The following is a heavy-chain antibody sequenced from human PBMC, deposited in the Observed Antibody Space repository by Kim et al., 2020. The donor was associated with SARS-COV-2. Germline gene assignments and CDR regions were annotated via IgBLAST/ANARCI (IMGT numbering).Heavy chain of an antibody. J-gene: IGHJ4*02. CDR2: ISAYNGNT. D-gene: IGHD3-22*01. CDR3: ARDLTASTGANYYDWGRPYYFDY. V-gene: IGHV1-18*04. CDR1: GYTFTSYG. Sequence: ASVKVSCKASGYTFTSYGISWVRQAPGQGLEWMGWISAYNGNTNYAQKLQGRVTMTTDTSTSTAYMELRSLRSDDTAVYYCARDLTASTGANYYDWGRPYYFDYWGQGTLVTVSS.